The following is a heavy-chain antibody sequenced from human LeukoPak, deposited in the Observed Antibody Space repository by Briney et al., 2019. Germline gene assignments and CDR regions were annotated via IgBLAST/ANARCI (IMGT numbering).Heavy chain of an antibody. V-gene: IGHV1-69*05. Sequence: GASVKVSCKASGGTSSSYAISWVRQAPGQGLEWMGRIIPIFGTANYAQKFQGRVTITTDESTSTAYMELSSLRSEDTAVYYCARGYSSSWYSNWFDPWGHGTLVTVSS. CDR3: ARGYSSSWYSNWFDP. D-gene: IGHD6-13*01. CDR2: IIPIFGTA. CDR1: GGTSSSYA. J-gene: IGHJ5*02.